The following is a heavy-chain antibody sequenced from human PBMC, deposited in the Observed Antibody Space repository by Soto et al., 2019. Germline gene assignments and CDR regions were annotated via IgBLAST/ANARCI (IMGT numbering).Heavy chain of an antibody. J-gene: IGHJ6*02. CDR1: GYTFTSYG. V-gene: IGHV1-18*01. CDR3: ARDDVVVPAGGGMDV. D-gene: IGHD2-2*01. Sequence: GASVKVSCKASGYTFTSYGISWVRQAPGQGLEWMGWISAYNGNTNYAQKLQGRVTMTTDTSTSTAYMELRSLRSDDTAVYYCARDDVVVPAGGGMDVWGQGTTVTVSS. CDR2: ISAYNGNT.